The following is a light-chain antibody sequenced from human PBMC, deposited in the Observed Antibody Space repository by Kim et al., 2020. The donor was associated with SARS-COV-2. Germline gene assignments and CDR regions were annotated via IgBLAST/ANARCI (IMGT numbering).Light chain of an antibody. V-gene: IGLV3-19*01. Sequence: SSELTQDPAVSVALGQTVRITCQGDSLRSYYATWYQRKPRQAPVLVIYGRNNRPSGIPDRFSGSTSGNTASLTISGAQAEDEADFYCQSRDSGGNVVFGGGTKLTVL. CDR3: QSRDSGGNVV. CDR1: SLRSYY. J-gene: IGLJ2*01. CDR2: GRN.